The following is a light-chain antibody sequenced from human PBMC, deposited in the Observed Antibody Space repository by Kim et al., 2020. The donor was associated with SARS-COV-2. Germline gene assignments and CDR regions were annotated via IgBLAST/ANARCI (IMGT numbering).Light chain of an antibody. J-gene: IGKJ2*01. CDR1: QRVSSNY. Sequence: EIVLTQSPGTLSLSPGERATLSCRASQRVSSNYLAWYQQQPGQAPRLLIYATSTRATGIPDRFGGSGSETDFTLTISRLEPEDFAVYYRQQYDTAPRTFGQGTKLEI. CDR2: ATS. V-gene: IGKV3-20*01. CDR3: QQYDTAPRT.